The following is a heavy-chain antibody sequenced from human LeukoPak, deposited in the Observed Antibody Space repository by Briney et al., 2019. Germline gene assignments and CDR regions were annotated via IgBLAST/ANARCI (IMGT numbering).Heavy chain of an antibody. V-gene: IGHV4-59*08. Sequence: SETLSLTCTVSGGSISSYYWSWVRQPPGKGLEWIGCIYYIGSTNYSPSLKSRVTISLDTSKNQFSLKLSSVTAADTAVYYCARHGGAYSFDYWGQGTLVTVSS. J-gene: IGHJ4*02. CDR1: GGSISSYY. CDR3: ARHGGAYSFDY. CDR2: IYYIGST. D-gene: IGHD4-11*01.